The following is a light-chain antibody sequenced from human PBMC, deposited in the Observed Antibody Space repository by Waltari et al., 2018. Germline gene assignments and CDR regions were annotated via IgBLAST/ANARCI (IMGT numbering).Light chain of an antibody. CDR3: CSLAGNSPNFV. J-gene: IGLJ1*01. CDR2: GVN. Sequence: QSALTQPRSVSGSPGQSVTISCSGTSYDVGGNNYVSWYQQHPGKAPKLLISGVNKRPSGVPGRFAGSKSGNTASLTISGLQAEDEADYYCCSLAGNSPNFVFGTGTKVTVL. V-gene: IGLV2-11*01. CDR1: SYDVGGNNY.